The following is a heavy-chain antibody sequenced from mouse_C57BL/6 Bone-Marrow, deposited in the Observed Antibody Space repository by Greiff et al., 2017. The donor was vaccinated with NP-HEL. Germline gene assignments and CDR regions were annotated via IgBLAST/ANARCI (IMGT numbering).Heavy chain of an antibody. Sequence: QVQLQQSGAELARPGASVTLSCTASGYTFTSYGISWVKQRPGPGLEWIGEIYPRSGNTYYNEKFKGKATLTADKSSSTAYMELRNLTSEDSAVEFCAFYDGYYNFDCWGRGTALTVTA. J-gene: IGHJ2*01. D-gene: IGHD2-3*01. CDR2: IYPRSGNT. V-gene: IGHV1-81*01. CDR1: GYTFTSYG. CDR3: AFYDGYYNFDC.